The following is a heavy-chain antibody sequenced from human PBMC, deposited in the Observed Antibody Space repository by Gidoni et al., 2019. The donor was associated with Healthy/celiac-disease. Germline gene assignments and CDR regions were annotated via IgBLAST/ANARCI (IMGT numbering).Heavy chain of an antibody. J-gene: IGHJ6*02. V-gene: IGHV1-46*01. CDR2: INPSGGST. D-gene: IGHD3-9*01. Sequence: QVQLAQSGAEVKKPGASVKVSCKASGYTFTSSSMPWVRQAPGQGLEWIGIINPSGGSTSYAQKFQGIVTMTRDTSTSTVYMELSSLRSEDTAVYYCAREQLILTGYYIGYYYGMDVWGQGTTVTVSS. CDR3: AREQLILTGYYIGYYYGMDV. CDR1: GYTFTSSS.